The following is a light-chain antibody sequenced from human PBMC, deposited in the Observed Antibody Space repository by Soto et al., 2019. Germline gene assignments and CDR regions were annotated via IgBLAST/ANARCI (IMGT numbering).Light chain of an antibody. J-gene: IGLJ1*01. CDR3: NSYTTLSNRV. CDR2: EVT. Sequence: QSALTQPASVSGSPGQSITISCTGTSGDVGGYYYVSWYQQLPGKAPKLMIYEVTNRPSGVSNRFSGSKSGNTASLTISGLQAEDEADYYCNSYTTLSNRVFGTGTKVTV. V-gene: IGLV2-14*01. CDR1: SGDVGGYYY.